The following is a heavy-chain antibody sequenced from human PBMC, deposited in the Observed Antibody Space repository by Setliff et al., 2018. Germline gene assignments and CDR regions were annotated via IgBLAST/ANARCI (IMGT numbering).Heavy chain of an antibody. D-gene: IGHD4-4*01. CDR3: ARASRFGTTVWKGDYYMDV. CDR1: GYTLTNYY. CDR2: INTRTGNP. V-gene: IGHV7-4-1*02. Sequence: ASVKVSCKASGYTLTNYYMHWVRQAPGQGLEWMGYINTRTGNPMYAQGFTGRLVFSLDTSVSTAYLQISSLKAEDSAVYYCARASRFGTTVWKGDYYMDVWGKGTTVTVSS. J-gene: IGHJ6*03.